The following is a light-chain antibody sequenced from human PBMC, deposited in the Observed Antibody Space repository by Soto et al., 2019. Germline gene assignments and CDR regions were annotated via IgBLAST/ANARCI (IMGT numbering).Light chain of an antibody. CDR1: QNILSR. CDR2: DTS. Sequence: EIVMTQSPATLSVSPGDRATLSCRASQNILSRLDWYQHKPGQVPRVLIYDTSIRAAGVPARFSGSGSGTDFTLTISSLQSDDSAVYYCQQYYTWRSITFGQGTRLETK. V-gene: IGKV3-15*01. CDR3: QQYYTWRSIT. J-gene: IGKJ5*01.